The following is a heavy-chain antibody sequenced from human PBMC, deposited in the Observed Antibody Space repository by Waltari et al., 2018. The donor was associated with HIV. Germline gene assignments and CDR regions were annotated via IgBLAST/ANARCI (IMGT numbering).Heavy chain of an antibody. D-gene: IGHD2-15*01. CDR1: GGTFSSYA. CDR3: ARVGVGYCSGGSCYSSSIDP. CDR2: IIPIFGTA. Sequence: QVQLVQSGAEVKKPGSSVKVSCKASGGTFSSYAISWVRQAPGQGLEWMGGIIPIFGTANYAQKFQGRVTITADESTSTAYMELSSLRSEDTAVYYCARVGVGYCSGGSCYSSSIDPWGQGTLVTVSS. V-gene: IGHV1-69*01. J-gene: IGHJ5*02.